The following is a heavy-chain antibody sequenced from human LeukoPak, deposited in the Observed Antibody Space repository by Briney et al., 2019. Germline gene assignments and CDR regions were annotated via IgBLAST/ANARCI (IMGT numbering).Heavy chain of an antibody. J-gene: IGHJ4*02. CDR1: GFTSSSYW. V-gene: IGHV3-7*01. D-gene: IGHD6-19*01. CDR3: ARDRGSSGWYEFDY. Sequence: GGSLRLSCAASGFTSSSYWMSWARQAPGKGLEWVANIKQDGSEKYYVDSVKGRFTISRDNAKNSLYLQMNSLRAEDTAVYYCARDRGSSGWYEFDYWGQGTLVTVSS. CDR2: IKQDGSEK.